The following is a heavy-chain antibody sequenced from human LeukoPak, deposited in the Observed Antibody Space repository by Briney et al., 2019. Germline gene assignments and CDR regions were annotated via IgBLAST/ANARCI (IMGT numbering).Heavy chain of an antibody. J-gene: IGHJ4*02. CDR2: ISSSSSYI. Sequence: GGSLRLSCAASGFTFSSYSMNWVRQAPGKGPEWVSSISSSSSYIYYADSVKGRPTISRDNAKNSLYLQMNSLRAEDTAVYYCARWGGYSGYDSDYWGQGTLVTVSS. D-gene: IGHD5-12*01. V-gene: IGHV3-21*01. CDR1: GFTFSSYS. CDR3: ARWGGYSGYDSDY.